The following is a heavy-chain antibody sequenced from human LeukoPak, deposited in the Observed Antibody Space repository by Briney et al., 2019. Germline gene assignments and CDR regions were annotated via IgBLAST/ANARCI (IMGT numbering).Heavy chain of an antibody. V-gene: IGHV4-59*01. D-gene: IGHD5-18*01. CDR2: IYYSGST. CDR3: ARTGGGYSYGLDY. J-gene: IGHJ4*02. Sequence: SETLSLTCAVYGGSFSGYYWSWIRQPPGKGLEWIGYIYYSGSTKYNPSLKSRVTMSLDTSKNQFSLKLNSVTAADTAVYYCARTGGGYSYGLDYWGQRTLVTVSS. CDR1: GGSFSGYY.